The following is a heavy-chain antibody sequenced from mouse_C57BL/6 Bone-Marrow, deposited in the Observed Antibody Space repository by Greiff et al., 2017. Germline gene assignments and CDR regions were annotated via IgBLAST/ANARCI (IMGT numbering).Heavy chain of an antibody. Sequence: EVKVEESGGGLVKPGGSLKLSCAASGFTFSSYTMSWVRQTPEKRLEWVATISGGGGNTYYPDSVKGRFTISRDNAKNTLYLQMSSLRSEDTALYYCARRVYDGYHLAYWGQGTLVTVSA. V-gene: IGHV5-9*01. J-gene: IGHJ3*01. CDR3: ARRVYDGYHLAY. D-gene: IGHD2-3*01. CDR2: ISGGGGNT. CDR1: GFTFSSYT.